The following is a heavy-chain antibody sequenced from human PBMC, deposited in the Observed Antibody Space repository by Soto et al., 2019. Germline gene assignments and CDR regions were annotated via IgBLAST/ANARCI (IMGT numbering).Heavy chain of an antibody. CDR2: ISGSGGST. V-gene: IGHV3-23*01. D-gene: IGHD2-2*01. J-gene: IGHJ4*02. Sequence: GGSLRLSCAASGFTFSSYAMSWVRQAPGKGLEWVSAISGSGGSTYYADSVKGRFTISRDNSKNTLYLQMNSLRAEDTAVYYCATARGVVVPAASLKYWGQGTLVTVSS. CDR1: GFTFSSYA. CDR3: ATARGVVVPAASLKY.